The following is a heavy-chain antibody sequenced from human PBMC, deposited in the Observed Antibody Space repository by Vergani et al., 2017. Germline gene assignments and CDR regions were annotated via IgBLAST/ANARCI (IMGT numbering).Heavy chain of an antibody. V-gene: IGHV4-39*07. Sequence: QLQLQESGPGLVKPSETLSLTCAVSGGSISSTIYYWGWIRQPPGKGLEWIGNIYYSGSTYYKPSLKSRGTISVDTSKNQFSLKLSSVTAADKAVYYCARGEYCSSTSCSNWFDPWGQGTLVTVSS. CDR2: IYYSGST. D-gene: IGHD2-2*01. J-gene: IGHJ5*02. CDR3: ARGEYCSSTSCSNWFDP. CDR1: GGSISSTIYY.